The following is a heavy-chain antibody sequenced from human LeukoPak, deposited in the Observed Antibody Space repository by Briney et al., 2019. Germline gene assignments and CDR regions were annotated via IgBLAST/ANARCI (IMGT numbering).Heavy chain of an antibody. CDR3: ARFSGSYYYMDV. CDR2: IKQDGSEK. Sequence: PGGSLRLSCAASGFTVTSSYMTWVRQAPGRGLEWVANIKQDGSEKYYVDSVKGRFTISRDNAKNSLYLQMNSLRAEDTAVYYCARFSGSYYYMDVWGKGTTVTVSS. CDR1: GFTVTSSY. V-gene: IGHV3-7*01. D-gene: IGHD6-25*01. J-gene: IGHJ6*03.